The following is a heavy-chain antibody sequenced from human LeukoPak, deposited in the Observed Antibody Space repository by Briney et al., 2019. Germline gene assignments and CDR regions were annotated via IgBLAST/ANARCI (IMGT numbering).Heavy chain of an antibody. CDR3: AREPRGELLRDGYSYFDY. V-gene: IGHV3-30-3*01. Sequence: GGSLRLSCAASGFTFSSYAMHWVRQAPGKGLEWVAVISYDGSNKYYADSVKGRFTISRDNSKNTLYLQMNSLRAEDTAVYYCAREPRGELLRDGYSYFDYWGQGTLVTVSS. CDR2: ISYDGSNK. D-gene: IGHD5-24*01. J-gene: IGHJ4*02. CDR1: GFTFSSYA.